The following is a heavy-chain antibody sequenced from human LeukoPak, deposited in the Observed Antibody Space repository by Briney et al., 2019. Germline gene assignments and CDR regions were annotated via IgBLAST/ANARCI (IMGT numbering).Heavy chain of an antibody. CDR1: GGSISSGGYY. CDR2: IYYSGST. Sequence: SETLSLTCTVSGGSISSGGYYWSWIAQHQGKGLEWVGYIYYSGSTYYNPSLKSRVTISVDTSKNQFSLKLSSVTAADTAVYYCARDSGVRYSYGYGYYFDYWGQGTLVTVSS. V-gene: IGHV4-31*03. CDR3: ARDSGVRYSYGYGYYFDY. D-gene: IGHD5-18*01. J-gene: IGHJ4*02.